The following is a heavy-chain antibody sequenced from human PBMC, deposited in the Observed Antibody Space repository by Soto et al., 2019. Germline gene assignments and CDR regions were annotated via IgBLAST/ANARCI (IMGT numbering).Heavy chain of an antibody. D-gene: IGHD6-13*01. V-gene: IGHV3-23*01. CDR2: ISGSGGST. J-gene: IGHJ4*02. Sequence: GGSLRLSCAASGFTFSSYAMSWVRQAPGKGLEWVSAISGSGGSTYYADSVKGRFTISRDNSKNTLYLQMNSLRAEDTAVYYCAKDLWQQQLVGVEDYWGQGTLVTVSS. CDR3: AKDLWQQQLVGVEDY. CDR1: GFTFSSYA.